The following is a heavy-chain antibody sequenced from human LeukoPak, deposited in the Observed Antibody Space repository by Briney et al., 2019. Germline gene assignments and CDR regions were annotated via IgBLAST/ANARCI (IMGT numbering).Heavy chain of an antibody. J-gene: IGHJ3*02. CDR3: ARDPPGHVGFDI. V-gene: IGHV4-59*01. CDR1: GGSISTYY. D-gene: IGHD3-10*02. Sequence: PSETLSLTCTVSGGSISTYYGNWIRQPPGKGLEWIGYIYYSGRTNYNPSLKSRVTISVGTSKNQFSLKLTSVTAADTAVYYCARDPPGHVGFDIWGQGTMVTVSS. CDR2: IYYSGRT.